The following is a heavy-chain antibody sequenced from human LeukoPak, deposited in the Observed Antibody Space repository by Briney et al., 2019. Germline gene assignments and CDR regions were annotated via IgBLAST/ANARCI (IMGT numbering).Heavy chain of an antibody. D-gene: IGHD3-22*01. CDR1: GYTFTSYG. CDR2: ISAYNGNT. J-gene: IGHJ4*02. Sequence: GASVKVSCMASGYTFTSYGISWVRQAPRQGLEWMGWISAYNGNTNYAQKLQGRVTMTTDTSTSTAYMELRSLRSDDTPVYYCAREIRKTSYYYDSSGYEYWGQGTLVTVSS. CDR3: AREIRKTSYYYDSSGYEY. V-gene: IGHV1-18*01.